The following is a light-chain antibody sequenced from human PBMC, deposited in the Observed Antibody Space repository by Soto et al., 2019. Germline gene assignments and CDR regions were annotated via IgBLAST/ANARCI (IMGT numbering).Light chain of an antibody. Sequence: DIQLTQSPSFLSPSVGDRVTITCRASQDISSYLAWYQQKPGKAPKLLIYAASILQTGVPSRFSGSGSGTECTLTISSLQPEDFATYYCQQLNSYPLTFGGGTKVEIK. CDR2: AAS. J-gene: IGKJ4*01. CDR3: QQLNSYPLT. CDR1: QDISSY. V-gene: IGKV1-9*01.